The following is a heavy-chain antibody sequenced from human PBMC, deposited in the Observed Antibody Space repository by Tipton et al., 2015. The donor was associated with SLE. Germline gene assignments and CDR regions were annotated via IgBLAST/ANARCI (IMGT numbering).Heavy chain of an antibody. Sequence: SLRLSCAASGFTFSSYGMHWVRQAPGKGLEWVAFIRYDGSNKYYADSVKGRFTISRDNSKNTLYLQMNSLRAEDTAVYYCAKIRDTIFGVVILDYWGQGTLVTVSS. D-gene: IGHD3-3*01. CDR2: IRYDGSNK. V-gene: IGHV3-30*02. CDR3: AKIRDTIFGVVILDY. CDR1: GFTFSSYG. J-gene: IGHJ4*02.